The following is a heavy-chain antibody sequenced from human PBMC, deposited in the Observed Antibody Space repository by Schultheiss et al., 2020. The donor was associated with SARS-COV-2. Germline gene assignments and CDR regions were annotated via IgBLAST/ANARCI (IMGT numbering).Heavy chain of an antibody. Sequence: ASVKVSCKASGYTFTGYYMHWVRQAPGQGLEWMGWINPNSGNTGYAQKFQGRVTMTRDTSISTAYMELSRLRSDDTAVYYCARGDGYNSPSNYWGQGTLVTVSS. V-gene: IGHV1-2*02. D-gene: IGHD5-24*01. CDR1: GYTFTGYY. J-gene: IGHJ4*02. CDR2: INPNSGNT. CDR3: ARGDGYNSPSNY.